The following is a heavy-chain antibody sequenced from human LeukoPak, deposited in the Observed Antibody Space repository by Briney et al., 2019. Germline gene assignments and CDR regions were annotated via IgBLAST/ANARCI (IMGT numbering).Heavy chain of an antibody. CDR1: GGSISSSSYY. J-gene: IGHJ4*02. Sequence: PSETLSLTCTVSGGSISSSSYYWGWIRQPPGKGLEWIGSIYYSGSTYYNPSLKSRVTISVDTSKNQFSLKLSSVTAADTAVYYCARGHPLFDYWGQGTLVTVSP. CDR3: ARGHPLFDY. V-gene: IGHV4-39*07. CDR2: IYYSGST.